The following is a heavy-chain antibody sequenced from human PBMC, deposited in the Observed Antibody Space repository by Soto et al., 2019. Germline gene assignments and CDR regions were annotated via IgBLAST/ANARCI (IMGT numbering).Heavy chain of an antibody. CDR1: GYTFTSYD. D-gene: IGHD3-10*01. CDR3: ARGRGRGGGGRLTAGSGYYYYGMDV. Sequence: ASVKVSCKASGYTFTSYDINWVRQATGQGLEWMGWMNPNSGNTGYAQKFQGRVTMTRNTSISTAYMELSSLRSEDTAVFSCARGRGRGGGGRLTAGSGYYYYGMDVWGQGTTVTVSS. CDR2: MNPNSGNT. J-gene: IGHJ6*02. V-gene: IGHV1-8*01.